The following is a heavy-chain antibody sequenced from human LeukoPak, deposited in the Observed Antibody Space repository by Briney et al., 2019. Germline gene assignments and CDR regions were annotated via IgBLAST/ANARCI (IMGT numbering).Heavy chain of an antibody. J-gene: IGHJ4*02. CDR1: GFAFSSYW. V-gene: IGHV3-74*01. CDR3: VYSGSYFGVY. D-gene: IGHD1-26*01. CDR2: INSDGSST. Sequence: PGGSLRLSFAASGFAFSSYWMHWVRQAPGKGLVWVSRINSDGSSTSYADSVKGRFTISRDNAKNTLYLQMNSLRAEDTAVYYCVYSGSYFGVYWGQGTLVTVSS.